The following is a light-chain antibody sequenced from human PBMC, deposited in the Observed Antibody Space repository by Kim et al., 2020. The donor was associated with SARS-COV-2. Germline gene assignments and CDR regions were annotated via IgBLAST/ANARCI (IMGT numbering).Light chain of an antibody. CDR2: GAS. V-gene: IGKV3-20*01. CDR1: HSISSHF. CDR3: QQYSSTPAT. Sequence: PPADRATLSCSSRHSISSHFLAWYQQKPAPAPPLLIYGASCRANSIPDRFSRSGSGPAFTLTITSLEPEDFSVYYCQQYSSTPATFGQVTQVDIK. J-gene: IGKJ1*01.